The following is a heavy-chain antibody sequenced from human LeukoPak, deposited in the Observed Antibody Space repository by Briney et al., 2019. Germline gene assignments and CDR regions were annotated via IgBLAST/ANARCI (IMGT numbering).Heavy chain of an antibody. J-gene: IGHJ3*02. V-gene: IGHV4-59*08. CDR1: GGSISSYY. Sequence: SETLSLTCTVSGGSISSYYWSWIRQPPGQGLEWVGYIFFSGSTNYNPSLKNRVTMSVDTSNKQFSLRLSSVTAADTALYYCGRLSTRFCSGGTCYTNGAVDIWGQGTRVTVSS. CDR2: IFFSGST. CDR3: GRLSTRFCSGGTCYTNGAVDI. D-gene: IGHD2-15*01.